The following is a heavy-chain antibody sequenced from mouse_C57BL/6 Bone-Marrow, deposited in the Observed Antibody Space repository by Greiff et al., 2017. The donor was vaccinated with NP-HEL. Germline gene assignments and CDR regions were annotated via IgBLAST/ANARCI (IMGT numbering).Heavy chain of an antibody. CDR1: GYTFTSYW. CDR3: VGWVPYAMDY. V-gene: IGHV1-64*01. J-gene: IGHJ4*01. D-gene: IGHD2-3*01. CDR2: IHPNSGST. Sequence: QVQLQQPGAELVKPGASVKLSCKASGYTFTSYWMHWVKQRPGQGLEWIGMIHPNSGSTNYNEKFKSKATLTVDKSSSTAYMQLSSLTSEDSAVYYCVGWVPYAMDYWGQGTSVTVSS.